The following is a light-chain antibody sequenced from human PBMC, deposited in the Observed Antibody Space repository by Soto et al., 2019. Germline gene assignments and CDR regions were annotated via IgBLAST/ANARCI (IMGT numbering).Light chain of an antibody. CDR1: SSDVCDYNY. CDR2: EVS. V-gene: IGLV2-14*01. Sequence: QSALTQPASVSGSPGQSITISCTGTSSDVCDYNYVSWYQQHPGKAPKLMIYEVSHRLSGVSNRFSGSKSCYTASLTISGLQDEDEADYYCSSYISNSIVVFGGGTKLTVL. J-gene: IGLJ2*01. CDR3: SSYISNSIVV.